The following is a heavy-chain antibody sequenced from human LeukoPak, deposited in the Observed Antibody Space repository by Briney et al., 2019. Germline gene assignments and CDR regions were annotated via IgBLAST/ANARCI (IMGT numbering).Heavy chain of an antibody. CDR3: ATGGQVGGSVYFDY. V-gene: IGHV3-64D*09. CDR1: GLTFSTYA. Sequence: GGSLRLSCSASGLTFSTYAMHWVRQAPGKGLEYAAAISSNGGSTYYADSAKGRFTISRDNSKNTLYLQMSSLRAEDTAVYYCATGGQVGGSVYFDYWGQGTLVTVSS. J-gene: IGHJ4*02. D-gene: IGHD3-10*01. CDR2: ISSNGGST.